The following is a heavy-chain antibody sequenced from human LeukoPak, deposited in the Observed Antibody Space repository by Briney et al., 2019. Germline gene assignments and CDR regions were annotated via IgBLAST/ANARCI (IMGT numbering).Heavy chain of an antibody. D-gene: IGHD3-10*01. Sequence: PSGTLSLTCAVSGGSISSSNWWSWVRQPPGKGLEWIGEIYHSRSTNYNPSLKSRVTISVDKSKNQFSLKLSSVTAADTAVYYCARGPKGGRYYGSGRGYFDYWGQGTLVTVSS. CDR1: GGSISSSNW. V-gene: IGHV4-4*02. J-gene: IGHJ4*02. CDR3: ARGPKGGRYYGSGRGYFDY. CDR2: IYHSRST.